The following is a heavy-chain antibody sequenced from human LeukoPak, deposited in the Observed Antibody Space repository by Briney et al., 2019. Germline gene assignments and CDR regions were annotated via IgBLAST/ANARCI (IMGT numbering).Heavy chain of an antibody. V-gene: IGHV3-66*01. J-gene: IGHJ4*02. Sequence: GTSLRLSCAASGFTVSTNYMSWVRQAPGKGLEWVSLIYSDGSTYYADSVRGRFTISRDNSKNTLYLQMNSLRAEDTAVYFCARDLGYCSGGSCYVGYFDCWGQGALVTVSS. CDR1: GFTVSTNY. CDR3: ARDLGYCSGGSCYVGYFDC. CDR2: IYSDGST. D-gene: IGHD2-15*01.